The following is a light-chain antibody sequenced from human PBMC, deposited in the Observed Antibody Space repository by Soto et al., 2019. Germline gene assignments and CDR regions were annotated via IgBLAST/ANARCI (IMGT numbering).Light chain of an antibody. CDR3: QQRGNWPPLT. CDR1: RSVDSH. Sequence: EVVLTQSPATLSLSPGETATLSCRASRSVDSHVALYQHKPGQAPRLLIFEASTRATGVPARFSGSGSWTHFTLTINSLEPEDFAVYYCQQRGNWPPLTFGGGTKVEI. CDR2: EAS. J-gene: IGKJ4*01. V-gene: IGKV3-11*01.